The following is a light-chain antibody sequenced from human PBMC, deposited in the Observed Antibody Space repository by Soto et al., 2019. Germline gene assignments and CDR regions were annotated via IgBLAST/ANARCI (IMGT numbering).Light chain of an antibody. Sequence: QSALTQPASVSGSPGQSITISCTGTSSDVGDYDFVSWYQQHPGKAPKLVIYDVSNRPSGVSNRFSASKSGNTASLTISGLQAEDEADYYCSSYTSGSTHVFGSGTKLTVL. CDR2: DVS. J-gene: IGLJ1*01. V-gene: IGLV2-14*03. CDR3: SSYTSGSTHV. CDR1: SSDVGDYDF.